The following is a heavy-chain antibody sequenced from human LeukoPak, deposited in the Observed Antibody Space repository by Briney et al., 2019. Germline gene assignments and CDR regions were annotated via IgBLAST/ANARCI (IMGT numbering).Heavy chain of an antibody. CDR2: MNPNSGNT. CDR3: ARGSSNDYGDSPVDY. J-gene: IGHJ4*02. D-gene: IGHD4-17*01. Sequence: ASVKVSCKASGYTFTSYDINWVRQATGQGLECMGWMNPNSGNTGYAQKFQGSDTMTRNTPISTAYMELSSLRSEDTAVYYCARGSSNDYGDSPVDYWGQGTLVTVSS. V-gene: IGHV1-8*01. CDR1: GYTFTSYD.